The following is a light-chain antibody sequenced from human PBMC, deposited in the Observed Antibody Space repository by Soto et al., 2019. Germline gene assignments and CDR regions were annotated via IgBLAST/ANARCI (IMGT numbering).Light chain of an antibody. CDR1: QSVSSSY. J-gene: IGKJ1*01. V-gene: IGKV3-20*01. CDR3: QQYGSSLTWT. CDR2: GAS. Sequence: LLTQSPGTLSLSPGERATLSCRASQSVSSSYLAWYQQKPGQAPRLLIYGASSRATGIPDRFSGSGSGTDFTLTISRLEPEDFAVYYCQQYGSSLTWTFGQGTKVEIK.